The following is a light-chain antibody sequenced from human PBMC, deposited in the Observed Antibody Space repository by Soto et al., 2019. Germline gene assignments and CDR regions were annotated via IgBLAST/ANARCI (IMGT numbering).Light chain of an antibody. Sequence: EIVLTQSHGTLSLSPGARATLXCRASLNVNSYLAWYQQKPGQAPRLLIYDASNRAAGIPARFSGSGSGTDFTLTISSLEPEDFAIYYCQQRQYWPPITFGQGTRLET. CDR3: QQRQYWPPIT. CDR1: LNVNSY. V-gene: IGKV3-11*01. CDR2: DAS. J-gene: IGKJ5*01.